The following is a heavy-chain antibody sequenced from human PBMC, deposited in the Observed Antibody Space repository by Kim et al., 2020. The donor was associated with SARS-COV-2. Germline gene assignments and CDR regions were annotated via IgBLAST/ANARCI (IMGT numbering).Heavy chain of an antibody. CDR2: INAGNDNT. J-gene: IGHJ4*02. CDR3: ARVPGYCSSTTCYYLTEFDY. V-gene: IGHV1-18*01. CDR1: GYTFTSYA. Sequence: ASVKVSCRASGYTFTSYAISWVQQAPGQGPEWMGWINAGNDNTEYAQNLQDRLTMTTDTSTSTAYMELRSLRSDDTAVYYCARVPGYCSSTTCYYLTEFDYWGQGTLVTVSS. D-gene: IGHD2-2*01.